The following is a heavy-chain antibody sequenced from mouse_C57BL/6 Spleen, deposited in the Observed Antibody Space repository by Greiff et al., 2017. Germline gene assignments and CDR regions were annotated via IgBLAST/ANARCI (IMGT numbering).Heavy chain of an antibody. Sequence: QVQLQQPGAELVRPGSSVKLSCKASGYTFTSYWMDWVKQRPGQGLEWIGNIYPSDSETHYNQKFKDKATLTVDKSSSTAYIQLLSRTSEDSAVVYCARAGGDDPLDVWGQGTTLTVSS. V-gene: IGHV1-61*01. CDR2: IYPSDSET. D-gene: IGHD2-2*01. CDR3: ARAGGDDPLDV. CDR1: GYTFTSYW. J-gene: IGHJ2*01.